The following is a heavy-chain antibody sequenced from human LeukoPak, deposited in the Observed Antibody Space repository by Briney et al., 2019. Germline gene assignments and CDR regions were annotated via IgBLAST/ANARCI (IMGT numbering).Heavy chain of an antibody. J-gene: IGHJ4*02. CDR2: INHSGST. D-gene: IGHD4-4*01. Sequence: SETLSLTCAVYGGSFSGYYWSWIRQPPGKGLEWIGEINHSGSTNYNPSLKSRVTISVDTSKNQFSLKLSSVTAADTAVYYCARRRIDDYSSCFDYWGQGTLVTVSS. V-gene: IGHV4-34*01. CDR3: ARRRIDDYSSCFDY. CDR1: GGSFSGYY.